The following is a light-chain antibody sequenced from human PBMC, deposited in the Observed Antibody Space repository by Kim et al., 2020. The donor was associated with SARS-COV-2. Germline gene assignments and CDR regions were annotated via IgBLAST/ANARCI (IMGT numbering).Light chain of an antibody. CDR2: DAS. V-gene: IGKV3-15*01. Sequence: VSPGERATLACRASRSVSSKLAWYQQTPGQAPRLLIYDASTRATGVPARFSGSGSGTEFTLTISSLQSEDFAVYYCQQYNDWPLTFGGGTKVDIK. CDR3: QQYNDWPLT. J-gene: IGKJ4*01. CDR1: RSVSSK.